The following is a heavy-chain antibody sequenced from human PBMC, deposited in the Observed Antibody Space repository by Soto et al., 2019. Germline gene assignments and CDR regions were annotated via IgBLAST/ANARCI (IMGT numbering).Heavy chain of an antibody. Sequence: EVQLVESGGGLVKPGGSLRLSCAASGFTFSNAWMNWVRQAPGKGLEWVGRIKSKTDGGTTDYAAPVKGRFTISRDDSKNTLYLQMNSLKTEDTAVYYCTAYDILLTNWFDPWGQGTLVTVSS. J-gene: IGHJ5*02. D-gene: IGHD3-9*01. V-gene: IGHV3-15*07. CDR1: GFTFSNAW. CDR3: TAYDILLTNWFDP. CDR2: IKSKTDGGTT.